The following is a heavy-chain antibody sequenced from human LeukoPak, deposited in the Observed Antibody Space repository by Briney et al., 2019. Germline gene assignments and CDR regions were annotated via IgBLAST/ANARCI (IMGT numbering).Heavy chain of an antibody. J-gene: IGHJ3*02. CDR2: IYNSGST. CDR1: SGSISSYY. D-gene: IGHD6-25*01. Sequence: PSETLSLTCTVSSGSISSYYWSWIRQPPGKGLECIGYIYNSGSTNYNPSLKSRVSISVDTSKNQFSLKLSSVTAADTAVYYCARSAIDAFDIWGQGTMVTGSS. CDR3: ARSAIDAFDI. V-gene: IGHV4-59*08.